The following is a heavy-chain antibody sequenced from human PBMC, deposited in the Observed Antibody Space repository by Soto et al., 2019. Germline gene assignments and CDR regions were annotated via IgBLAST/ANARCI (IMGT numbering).Heavy chain of an antibody. J-gene: IGHJ6*02. V-gene: IGHV1-8*01. D-gene: IGHD1-26*01. Sequence: ASGKVSCKASGYTFTSYDINWVRQATGQGLEWMGWMNPNSGNAGYAQKFQGRVTMTMNTSISTAYMELSSLRSEDTAVYYCARGLVKWELLYYYYGMDVWGQGTTVTVSS. CDR1: GYTFTSYD. CDR2: MNPNSGNA. CDR3: ARGLVKWELLYYYYGMDV.